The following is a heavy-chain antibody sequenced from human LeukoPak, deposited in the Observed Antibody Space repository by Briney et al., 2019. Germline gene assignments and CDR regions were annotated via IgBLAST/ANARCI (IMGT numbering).Heavy chain of an antibody. CDR1: GYTFTSYY. D-gene: IGHD6-19*01. CDR2: INPSGGST. Sequence: GASVKVSCKASGYTFTSYYMHWVRQAPGQGLEWMGIINPSGGSTSYAQKFQGRVTMTRDMSTSTVYMELSSLRSEDTAVYYCARASTRLASEDYWGQGTLVTVSS. V-gene: IGHV1-46*01. CDR3: ARASTRLASEDY. J-gene: IGHJ4*02.